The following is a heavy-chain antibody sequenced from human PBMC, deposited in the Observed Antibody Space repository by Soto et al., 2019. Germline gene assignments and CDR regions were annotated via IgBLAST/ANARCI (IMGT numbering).Heavy chain of an antibody. D-gene: IGHD3-3*01. CDR1: GRSISSVGYY. J-gene: IGHJ4*02. V-gene: IGHV4-31*11. Sequence: SETLSLTCAVSGRSISSVGYYWSWVRHHPGKGLEWIGSISYTGNTYYNPSLENRLSISLDTSENRFYLRLNSVTAADTAIYYCARPNDYWNGYGPFDYWGQGSLVTVSS. CDR2: ISYTGNT. CDR3: ARPNDYWNGYGPFDY.